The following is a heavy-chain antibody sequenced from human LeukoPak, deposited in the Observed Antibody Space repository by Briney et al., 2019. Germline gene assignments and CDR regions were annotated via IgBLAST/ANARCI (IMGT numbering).Heavy chain of an antibody. CDR2: IDWDDDK. CDR1: GFSRSTSRMS. D-gene: IGHD3-22*01. J-gene: IGHJ4*02. Sequence: SGPTLVHPTPTLTLTFSFSGFSRSTSRMSVSWIRQPPGCALEWLARIDWDDDKYYITSLKTRLTISKDTSQNQVVLTMTNMDPVDTATYYRARIYYDSSGYREPFDYWGQGTLV. CDR3: ARIYYDSSGYREPFDY. V-gene: IGHV2-70*11.